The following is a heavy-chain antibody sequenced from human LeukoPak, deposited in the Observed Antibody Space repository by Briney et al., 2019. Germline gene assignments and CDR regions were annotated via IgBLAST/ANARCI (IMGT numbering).Heavy chain of an antibody. CDR2: IYTSGST. CDR1: GGSISSYY. V-gene: IGHV4-4*09. Sequence: SETLSLTCTVSGGSISSYYWSWIRQPPGKGLEWIGYIYTSGSTNYNPSLKSRVTISVDTSKNQFSLKLSSVTAADTAVYYCARLFPSYDYVWGSYRINAFDIWGQGTMVTASS. D-gene: IGHD3-16*02. CDR3: ARLFPSYDYVWGSYRINAFDI. J-gene: IGHJ3*02.